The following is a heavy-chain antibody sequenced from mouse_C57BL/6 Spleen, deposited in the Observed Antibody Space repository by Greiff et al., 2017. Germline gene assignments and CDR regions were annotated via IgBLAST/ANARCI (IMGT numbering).Heavy chain of an antibody. V-gene: IGHV1-82*01. Sequence: VQLQQSGPELVKPGASVKISCKASGYAFSSSWMNWVKQRPGKGLEWIGRIYPGDGDTNYNGKFKGKATLTADKSSSTAYMQLSSLTSEDSAVYFGARRGYGYDGAWFAYWGQGTLVTVSA. D-gene: IGHD2-2*01. CDR1: GYAFSSSW. J-gene: IGHJ3*01. CDR2: IYPGDGDT. CDR3: ARRGYGYDGAWFAY.